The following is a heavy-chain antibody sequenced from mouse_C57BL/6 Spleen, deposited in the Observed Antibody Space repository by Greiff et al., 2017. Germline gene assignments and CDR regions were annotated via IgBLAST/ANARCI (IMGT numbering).Heavy chain of an antibody. D-gene: IGHD2-4*01. CDR3: AIYYDYAYAMDY. CDR2: IHPSDSDT. J-gene: IGHJ4*01. V-gene: IGHV1-74*01. Sequence: QVQLKQPGAELVKPGASVKVSCKASGYTFTSYWMHWVKQRPGQGLEWIGRIHPSDSDTNYNQKFKGKATLTVDKSSSTAYMQLSSLTSEDSAVYYCAIYYDYAYAMDYWGQGTSVTVSS. CDR1: GYTFTSYW.